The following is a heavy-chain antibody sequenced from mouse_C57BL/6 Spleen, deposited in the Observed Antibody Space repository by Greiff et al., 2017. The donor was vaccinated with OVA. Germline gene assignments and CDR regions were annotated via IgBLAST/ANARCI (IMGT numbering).Heavy chain of an antibody. D-gene: IGHD1-1*01. CDR1: GYTFTSYW. CDR2: IDPSDSYT. V-gene: IGHV1-69*01. CDR3: ARGEILRYPFDV. J-gene: IGHJ1*03. Sequence: QVQLQQPGAELVMPGASVKLSCKASGYTFTSYWMHWVKQRPGQGLEWIGEIDPSDSYTNYNQKFKGKSTLTVDKSSSTAYMQLSSLTSDDSAVYYCARGEILRYPFDVWGTGTTVTVSS.